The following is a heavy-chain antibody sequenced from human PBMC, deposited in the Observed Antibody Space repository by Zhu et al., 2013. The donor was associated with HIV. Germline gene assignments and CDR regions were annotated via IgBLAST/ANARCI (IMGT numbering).Heavy chain of an antibody. Sequence: QVQLVQSGAEVKKPGASVKVSCKASGYTFTSYDINWVRQATGQGLEWMGWMNPNSGNTGYAQKFQGRVTITRNTSISTAYMELSSLRSEDTAVYYCARGRSRWLAAPCSRLGXNWFDPVGPGNPG. V-gene: IGHV1-8*03. CDR3: ARGRSRWLAAPCSRLGXNWFDP. CDR2: MNPNSGNT. CDR1: GYTFTSYD. J-gene: IGHJ5*02. D-gene: IGHD6-13*01.